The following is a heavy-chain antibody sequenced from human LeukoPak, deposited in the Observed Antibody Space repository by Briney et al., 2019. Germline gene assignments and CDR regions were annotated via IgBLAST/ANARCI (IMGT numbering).Heavy chain of an antibody. J-gene: IGHJ4*02. CDR2: IYSGGST. V-gene: IGHV3-66*01. CDR1: GFTVINNY. D-gene: IGHD5-12*01. Sequence: QTGGSLRLSCAASGFTVINNYMSWVRQAPGKGLEWVSVIYSGGSTYYADSVKGRFTISRDNSKNTLYLQMNSLRAEDTAVYYCAREGLRLGNFDYWGQGTLVTVSS. CDR3: AREGLRLGNFDY.